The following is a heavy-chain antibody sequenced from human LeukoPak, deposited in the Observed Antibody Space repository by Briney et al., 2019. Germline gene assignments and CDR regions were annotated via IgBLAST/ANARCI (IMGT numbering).Heavy chain of an antibody. V-gene: IGHV1-18*01. CDR2: ISAYNGNT. CDR1: GYTFTSYG. D-gene: IGHD5-18*01. Sequence: ASVKVSCKASGYTFTSYGISWVRQAPGQGLEWMGWISAYNGNTNYAQKLQGRVTMTTDTSTSTAYMELRSLRSDDTAVYYCARDQIGYSYGYLDLWGRGTLVTVSS. J-gene: IGHJ2*01. CDR3: ARDQIGYSYGYLDL.